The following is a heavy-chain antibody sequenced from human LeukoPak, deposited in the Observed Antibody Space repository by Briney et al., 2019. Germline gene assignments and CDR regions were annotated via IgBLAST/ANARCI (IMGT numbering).Heavy chain of an antibody. CDR2: ISSSSNTI. CDR1: GFTFSDYY. D-gene: IGHD3-3*01. V-gene: IGHV3-11*04. CDR3: ARGAEWLSSPRDAFDI. J-gene: IGHJ3*02. Sequence: GGSLRLSCAASGFTFSDYYMSWIRQAPGKGLEWVSYISSSSNTIYYADSVKGRFTISRDNAKNSLYLQMNSLRAEDTAVYYCARGAEWLSSPRDAFDIWGQGTMVTVSS.